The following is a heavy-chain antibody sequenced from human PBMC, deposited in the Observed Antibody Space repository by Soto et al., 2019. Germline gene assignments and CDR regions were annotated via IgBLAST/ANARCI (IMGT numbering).Heavy chain of an antibody. Sequence: PGGSLRLSCAASGFIFRNFGIHWVRQAPGKGLEWVAVISYDGSNQYYKDSVKGRFTISRDNYKNTVYLQIDSLRVEDTGVYYCAKERAYVDYGAPHSWGQGTPVTVSS. CDR2: ISYDGSNQ. CDR1: GFIFRNFG. D-gene: IGHD4-17*01. CDR3: AKERAYVDYGAPHS. J-gene: IGHJ1*01. V-gene: IGHV3-30*18.